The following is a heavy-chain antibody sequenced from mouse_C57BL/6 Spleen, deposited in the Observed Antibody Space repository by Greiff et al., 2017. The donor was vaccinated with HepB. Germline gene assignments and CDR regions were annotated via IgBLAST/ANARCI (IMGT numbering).Heavy chain of an antibody. Sequence: VQLQQSGPELVKPGASVKISCKASGYAFSSSWMNWVKQRPGKGLEWIGRIYPGDGDTNYNGKFKGKATLTADKSSSTAYMQLSSLTSEDSAVYVCARGYDYDAFDYWGQGTTLTVSS. CDR2: IYPGDGDT. CDR1: GYAFSSSW. CDR3: ARGYDYDAFDY. D-gene: IGHD2-4*01. J-gene: IGHJ2*01. V-gene: IGHV1-82*01.